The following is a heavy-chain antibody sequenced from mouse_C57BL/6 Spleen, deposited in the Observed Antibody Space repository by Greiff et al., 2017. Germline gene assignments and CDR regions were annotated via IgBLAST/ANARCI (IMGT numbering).Heavy chain of an antibody. CDR2: ISNGGGST. CDR1: GFTFSDYS. V-gene: IGHV5-12*01. CDR3: ARRSDDYDYFDY. J-gene: IGHJ2*01. D-gene: IGHD2-4*01. Sequence: VQLKESGGGLVQPGGSLKLSCAASGFTFSDYSMYWVRQTPEKRLEWVAYISNGGGSTYYPDTVKGRFTISRDNAKNTLYLQMSRLKSEDTAMYYGARRSDDYDYFDYWGQGTTLTVSS.